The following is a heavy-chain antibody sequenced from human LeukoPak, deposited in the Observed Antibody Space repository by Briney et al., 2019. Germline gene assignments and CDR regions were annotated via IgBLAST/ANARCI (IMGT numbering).Heavy chain of an antibody. CDR2: IRYDGSNK. D-gene: IGHD3-3*01. V-gene: IGHV3-30*02. Sequence: PGGSLRLSCAASGFTFSSYAMSWVRQAPGKGLEWVAFIRYDGSNKYYADSVKGRFTISSDNSKNTLYLQMNSLRAEDTAVYYCAKVRDDFWSGHGTWYLDYWGQGTLVTVSS. CDR1: GFTFSSYA. J-gene: IGHJ4*02. CDR3: AKVRDDFWSGHGTWYLDY.